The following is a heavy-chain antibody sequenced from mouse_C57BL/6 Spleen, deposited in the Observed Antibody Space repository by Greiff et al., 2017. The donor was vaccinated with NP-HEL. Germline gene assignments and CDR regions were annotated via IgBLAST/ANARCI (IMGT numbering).Heavy chain of an antibody. D-gene: IGHD1-1*01. CDR1: GYAFSSSW. V-gene: IGHV1-82*01. CDR2: IYPGDGDT. Sequence: QVQLQQSGPELVKPGASVKISCKASGYAFSSSWMNWVKQRPGQGLEWIGRIYPGDGDTNYNGKFKGKATLTADKSSSTAYMQLSSLTSEDSAVYFCARDGSSYFDYWGQGTTLTVSS. J-gene: IGHJ2*01. CDR3: ARDGSSYFDY.